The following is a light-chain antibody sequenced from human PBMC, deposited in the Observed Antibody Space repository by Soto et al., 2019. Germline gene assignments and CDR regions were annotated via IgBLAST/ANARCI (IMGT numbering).Light chain of an antibody. CDR3: QQYGTSWT. CDR1: QSVSIRH. Sequence: IVLTQSPGTLSLSPGEGATLSCRTSQSVSIRHLAWYQQRPGQAPPLLIYATSDRATGTPDRFSGSGSGTDFTLTITSLEPEDFAVYYCQQYGTSWTFGQGTKVEI. V-gene: IGKV3-20*01. CDR2: ATS. J-gene: IGKJ1*01.